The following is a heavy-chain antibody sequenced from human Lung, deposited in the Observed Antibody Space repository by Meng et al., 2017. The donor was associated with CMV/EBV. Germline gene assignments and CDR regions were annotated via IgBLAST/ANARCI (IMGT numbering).Heavy chain of an antibody. J-gene: IGHJ4*02. D-gene: IGHD2-21*02. CDR2: IYHSGST. CDR1: GGSISSSNL. Sequence: QVQLQDSGPGLVKPSGTLSLTCAVSGGSISSSNLWTWVRQVPGKGLEWIGEIYHSGSTNYNPSLKSRVTISVDKFKNQFSLKLGSVTAADTAVYYCARIERRRILKYCGSDCSTTDYWGQGTLVTVSS. CDR3: ARIERRRILKYCGSDCSTTDY. V-gene: IGHV4-4*02.